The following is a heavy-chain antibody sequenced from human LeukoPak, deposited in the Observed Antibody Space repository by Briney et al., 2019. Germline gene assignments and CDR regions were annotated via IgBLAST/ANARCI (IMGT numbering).Heavy chain of an antibody. CDR2: ISYDGSNK. V-gene: IGHV3-30*18. J-gene: IGHJ5*02. CDR3: AKGHTGGSYFAWDWFDP. Sequence: PGRSLRLSCAASGFTFSSYGMPWVRQAPGKGLEWVAVISYDGSNKYYADSVKGRFTISRDNSKNTLYLQMNSLRAEDTAVYYCAKGHTGGSYFAWDWFDPWGQGTLVTVSS. D-gene: IGHD1-26*01. CDR1: GFTFSSYG.